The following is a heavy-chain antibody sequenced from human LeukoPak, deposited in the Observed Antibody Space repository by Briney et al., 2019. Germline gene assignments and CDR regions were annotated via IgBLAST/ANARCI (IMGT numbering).Heavy chain of an antibody. CDR3: ARDPNGDYIGTFDM. Sequence: PGGSLRLSCAASGFTFSSYAMSWVRQAPGKGLEWVSAFSGSGGSTQYADSVQGRFAISRDNSKNTLYLQMNSLRVDDTAMYFCARDPNGDYIGTFDMRGRGTMVSVSS. V-gene: IGHV3-23*01. J-gene: IGHJ3*02. CDR2: FSGSGGST. CDR1: GFTFSSYA. D-gene: IGHD4-17*01.